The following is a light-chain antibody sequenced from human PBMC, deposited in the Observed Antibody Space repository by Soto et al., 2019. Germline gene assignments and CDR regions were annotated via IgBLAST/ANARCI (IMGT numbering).Light chain of an antibody. V-gene: IGKV1-5*03. CDR2: KAS. Sequence: DIKMTQSPSTLSASVGDGVTITCRSSQSISSWLAWYQQKPGKAPKLLIYKASSLESGVPSRFSGSGSGTEFTLTISKVEPEDFAVYYCQQYGTPRSVTFGQGTRLEIK. J-gene: IGKJ5*01. CDR3: QQYGTPRSVT. CDR1: QSISSW.